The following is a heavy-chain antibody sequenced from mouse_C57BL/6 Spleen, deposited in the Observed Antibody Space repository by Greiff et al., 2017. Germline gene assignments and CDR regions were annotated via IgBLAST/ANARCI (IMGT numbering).Heavy chain of an antibody. CDR3: ARVHLFYVDY. CDR1: GFNIKDYY. CDR2: IDPEDGDT. V-gene: IGHV14-2*01. D-gene: IGHD1-1*01. Sequence: EVQLQQSGAELVKPGASVKLSCKASGFNIKDYYMHWVKQRTEQGLEWIGRIDPEDGDTKYAPKFKGKATMTADTSSTTAYLQLSSLTSADTAVYYCARVHLFYVDYWGQGTSVTVSS. J-gene: IGHJ4*01.